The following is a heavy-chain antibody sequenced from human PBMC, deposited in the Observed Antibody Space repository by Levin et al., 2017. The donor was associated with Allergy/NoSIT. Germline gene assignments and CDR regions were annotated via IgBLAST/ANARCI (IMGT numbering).Heavy chain of an antibody. CDR2: ISGSGGTT. Sequence: GESLKISCAASGFSFSSYAMSWVRQAPGKGLEGVSSISGSGGTTYYADSVKGRFTISRDNSKNTLCLQMNSLRAGDTAVYYCAKARSWYPQFDYWGQGALVTVSS. V-gene: IGHV3-23*01. CDR3: AKARSWYPQFDY. J-gene: IGHJ4*02. D-gene: IGHD6-13*01. CDR1: GFSFSSYA.